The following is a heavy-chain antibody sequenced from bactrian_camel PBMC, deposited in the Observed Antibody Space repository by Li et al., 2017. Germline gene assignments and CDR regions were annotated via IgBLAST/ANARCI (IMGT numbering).Heavy chain of an antibody. CDR3: YRGAWGSV. V-gene: IGHV3S40*01. D-gene: IGHD5*01. Sequence: DVQLVESGGGLVQPGGSLRLSCAASGFTFSNYYMTWVRQAPGKGLEWVSGIESGGESTFYTDSVKGRFTVSRDNARNTIYLQMKNLRVDDTAAYYCYRGAWGSVWGQGTQVT. J-gene: IGHJ4*01. CDR2: IESGGEST. CDR1: GFTFSNYY.